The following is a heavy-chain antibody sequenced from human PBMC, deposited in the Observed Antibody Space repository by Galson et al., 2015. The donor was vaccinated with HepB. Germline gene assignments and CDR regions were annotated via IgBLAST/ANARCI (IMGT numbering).Heavy chain of an antibody. CDR1: GFTFSGSA. V-gene: IGHV3-73*01. D-gene: IGHD6-6*01. J-gene: IGHJ6*03. CDR2: IRSKANTYAT. CDR3: TRQDGDYFYYYMDV. Sequence: SLRLSCAASGFTFSGSAMHWVRQASGKGLEWVGRIRSKANTYATTYTASVKGRFTISRDDSKNTAYLQMNSLKTEVTAVYYCTRQDGDYFYYYMDVWGKGTTVTVSS.